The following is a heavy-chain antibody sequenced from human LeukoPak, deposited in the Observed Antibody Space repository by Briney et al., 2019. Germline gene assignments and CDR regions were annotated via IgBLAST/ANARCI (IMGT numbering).Heavy chain of an antibody. V-gene: IGHV3-23*01. J-gene: IGHJ4*02. Sequence: PGGSLRLSCTVSGFTFSNYAMSWVRQAPGKGLEWVTTISGSGGNTYYADSVKGRFTISRENSKNTLWLQMNSLRAEDTAVYYCARLHYDVLTGPFDYWGQGTLVTVSS. CDR2: ISGSGGNT. CDR3: ARLHYDVLTGPFDY. CDR1: GFTFSNYA. D-gene: IGHD3-9*01.